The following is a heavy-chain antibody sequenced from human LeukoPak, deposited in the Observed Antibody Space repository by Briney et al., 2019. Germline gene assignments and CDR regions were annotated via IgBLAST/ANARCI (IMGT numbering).Heavy chain of an antibody. CDR1: GGSISSYY. D-gene: IGHD3-10*01. V-gene: IGHV4-4*07. J-gene: IGHJ6*02. CDR2: IYTSGST. CDR3: ARDFFNYYGSGSYSIHGMDV. Sequence: SETLSLTCTVSGGSISSYYWSCIRQPAGKGLEWIGRIYTSGSTNYNPSLKSRVTMSVDTSKNQFSLKPSSLTAADTAVYYCARDFFNYYGSGSYSIHGMDVWGQGITVIVSS.